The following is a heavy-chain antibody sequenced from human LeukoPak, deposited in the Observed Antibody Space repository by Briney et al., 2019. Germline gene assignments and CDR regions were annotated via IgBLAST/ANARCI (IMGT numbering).Heavy chain of an antibody. CDR1: GYTFTGYY. D-gene: IGHD1-7*01. J-gene: IGHJ6*02. Sequence: RGASVKVSCKASGYTFTGYYMHWVRQAPGQGLEWMGWINPNSGGTNYAQKFQGRVTMTRDTSISTAYMELSRLRSDDTAVYYCARDLGSGTTGWTTYYYYYGMDVWGQGTTVTVSS. CDR2: INPNSGGT. V-gene: IGHV1-2*02. CDR3: ARDLGSGTTGWTTYYYYYGMDV.